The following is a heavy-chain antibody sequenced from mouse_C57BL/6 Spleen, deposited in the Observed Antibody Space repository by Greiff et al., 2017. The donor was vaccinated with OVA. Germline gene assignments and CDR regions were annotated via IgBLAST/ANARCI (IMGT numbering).Heavy chain of an antibody. V-gene: IGHV1-69*01. CDR3: ARRGANYYGSSYWYFDV. CDR2: IDPSDSYT. Sequence: QVHVKQPGAELVMPGASVKLSCKASGYTFTSYWMHWVKQRPGQGLEWIGEIDPSDSYTNYNQKFKGKSTLTVDKSSSTAYMQLSSLTSEDSAVYYCARRGANYYGSSYWYFDVWGTGTTVTVSS. D-gene: IGHD1-1*01. J-gene: IGHJ1*03. CDR1: GYTFTSYW.